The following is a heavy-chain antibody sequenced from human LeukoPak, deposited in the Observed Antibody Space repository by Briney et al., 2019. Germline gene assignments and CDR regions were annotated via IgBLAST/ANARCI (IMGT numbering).Heavy chain of an antibody. V-gene: IGHV1-18*01. J-gene: IGHJ3*02. Sequence: ASVKVSCKASGYTFTSYAFTWVRQAPGQGLEWMGWISAYNGKTDYAQKFQGRVTITADKSTSTAYMELSSLRSEDTAVYYCARQEKVAVTTSWAFDIWGQGTMVTVSS. CDR1: GYTFTSYA. CDR2: ISAYNGKT. CDR3: ARQEKVAVTTSWAFDI. D-gene: IGHD4-17*01.